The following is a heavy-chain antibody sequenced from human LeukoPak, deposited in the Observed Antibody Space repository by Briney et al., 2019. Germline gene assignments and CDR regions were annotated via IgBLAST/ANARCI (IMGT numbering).Heavy chain of an antibody. D-gene: IGHD6-13*01. CDR3: ARARPEYSSSWYYFDY. Sequence: GGSLRLSCAASGFTFSVYAMSWVRQAPGKGLEWVSSISSSSSYIYYADSVKGRFTISRDNAKNSLYLQMNSLRAEDTAVYYCARARPEYSSSWYYFDYWGQGTLVTVSS. CDR1: GFTFSVYA. CDR2: ISSSSSYI. J-gene: IGHJ4*02. V-gene: IGHV3-21*01.